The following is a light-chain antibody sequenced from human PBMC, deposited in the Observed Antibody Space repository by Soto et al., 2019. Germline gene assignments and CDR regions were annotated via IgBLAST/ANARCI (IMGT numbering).Light chain of an antibody. V-gene: IGKV1-5*03. CDR3: QQYNDYWT. CDR2: EAS. J-gene: IGKJ1*01. Sequence: DIQMTQSPSTLSASVGDRVTITCRASQSISDSLAWYQQKPGKAPKLLIYEASSLKSGVPSRFSGSRSGTEYTLTISSLQPDDFATYYCQQYNDYWTFGQGTKVEI. CDR1: QSISDS.